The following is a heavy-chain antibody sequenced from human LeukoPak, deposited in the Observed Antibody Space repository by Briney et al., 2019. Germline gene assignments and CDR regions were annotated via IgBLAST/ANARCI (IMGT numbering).Heavy chain of an antibody. V-gene: IGHV3-49*04. CDR2: IRSKAYGGTT. D-gene: IGHD6-19*01. CDR3: TRVQWLVWGPFDY. CDR1: GFTFGDYA. J-gene: IGHJ4*02. Sequence: GGSLGLSCTASGFTFGDYAMSWVRQAPGKGLEWVGFIRSKAYGGTTEYAASVKGRFTISRDDSKSIAYLQMNSLKTEDTAVYYCTRVQWLVWGPFDYWGQGTLVTVSS.